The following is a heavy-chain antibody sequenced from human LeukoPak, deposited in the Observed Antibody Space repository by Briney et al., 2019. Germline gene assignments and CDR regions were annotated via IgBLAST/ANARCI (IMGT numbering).Heavy chain of an antibody. V-gene: IGHV3-23*01. CDR3: AKQLPYDILTGYHDAFDI. D-gene: IGHD3-9*01. Sequence: GGSLRLSCAASGFTFSSYAMSWVRQAPGKGLEWVSAISGSGGSTYYADSVKGRFTIPRDNSKNTLYLQMNSLRAEDTAVYYCAKQLPYDILTGYHDAFDIWGQGTMVTVSS. CDR2: ISGSGGST. CDR1: GFTFSSYA. J-gene: IGHJ3*02.